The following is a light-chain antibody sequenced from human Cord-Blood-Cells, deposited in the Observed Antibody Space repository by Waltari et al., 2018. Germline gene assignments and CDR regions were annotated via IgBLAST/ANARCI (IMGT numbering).Light chain of an antibody. CDR1: QSVSSN. V-gene: IGKV3-15*01. CDR2: GAS. J-gene: IGKJ1*01. Sequence: EIVMTQSPATLYVSPGDRATLSCRASQSVSSNLAWYQQKPGQAPRLLIYGASTRATGNPARFSGSGSGTEFTLTISSLQSEDFAVYYCQQYKNWWTFGQGTKVEIK. CDR3: QQYKNWWT.